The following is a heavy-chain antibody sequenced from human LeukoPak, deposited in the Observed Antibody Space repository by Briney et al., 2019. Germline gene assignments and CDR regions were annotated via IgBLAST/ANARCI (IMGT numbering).Heavy chain of an antibody. CDR2: INPNSGGT. J-gene: IGHJ4*02. V-gene: IGHV1-2*02. CDR3: ARVRYYGSGSYYGI. D-gene: IGHD3-10*01. CDR1: GYTFTGYY. Sequence: WASVKVSCKASGYTFTGYYMHWVRQAPGQGLEWMGWINPNSGGTNYAQKFQGRVTMTRDTSTSTAYMELSRLRSDDTAVYYCARVRYYGSGSYYGIWGQGTLVTVSS.